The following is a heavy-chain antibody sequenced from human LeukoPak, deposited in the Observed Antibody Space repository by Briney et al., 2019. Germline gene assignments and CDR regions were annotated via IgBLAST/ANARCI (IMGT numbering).Heavy chain of an antibody. CDR3: ARSPARAGLNDAELDY. Sequence: RPGGSLRLSCTASGFTFDDYAMTWVRQGPGKGLEWVCGINWNGGGIHYAGSVQGGFTVSRDNAKNSLYLQMNSLRAEDTAPYFCARSPARAGLNDAELDYWGQGTLVTVSS. CDR2: INWNGGGI. D-gene: IGHD1-1*01. CDR1: GFTFDDYA. J-gene: IGHJ4*02. V-gene: IGHV3-20*04.